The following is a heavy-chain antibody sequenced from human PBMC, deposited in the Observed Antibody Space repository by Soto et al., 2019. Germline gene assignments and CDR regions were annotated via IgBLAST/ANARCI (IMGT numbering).Heavy chain of an antibody. Sequence: ASVKVSCKASGYTFTSYYMHWVRQAPGQGLEWMGIINPSGGSTSYAQKFQGRVTMTRDTSTSTVYMELSSLRSEDTAVYYCARAPRGGYCGYDFLSSLCYWGQGTLVTVSS. CDR1: GYTFTSYY. D-gene: IGHD5-12*01. J-gene: IGHJ4*02. V-gene: IGHV1-46*03. CDR2: INPSGGST. CDR3: ARAPRGGYCGYDFLSSLCY.